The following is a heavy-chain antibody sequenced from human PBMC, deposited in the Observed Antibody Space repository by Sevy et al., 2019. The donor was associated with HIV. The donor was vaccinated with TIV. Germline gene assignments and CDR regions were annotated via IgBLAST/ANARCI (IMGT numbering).Heavy chain of an antibody. V-gene: IGHV3-33*08. CDR2: IWYDGSNK. J-gene: IGHJ4*02. CDR3: ASEYSRSSPYYFDY. Sequence: GGSLRLSCAASGFTSSRYGMHWVRQAPGKGLEWVAVIWYDGSNKNYAHSVKGRVTISRDNSKNTLYLQINSLRTEDTAVYYCASEYSRSSPYYFDYWGQGTLVTVSS. CDR1: GFTSSRYG. D-gene: IGHD6-6*01.